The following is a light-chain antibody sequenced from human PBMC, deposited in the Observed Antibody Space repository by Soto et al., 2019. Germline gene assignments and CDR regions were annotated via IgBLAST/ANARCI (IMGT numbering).Light chain of an antibody. J-gene: IGKJ2*02. Sequence: DIQMTQSPSSLSASVGDRVTITCRASKIISTSLSWYQQKPGKAPKLLIYDSSTLRSGVPSRFSGSGSGTDFTLTISSLQPEDFATYYCQQSYNAPRTFGQGTRLEIE. V-gene: IGKV1-39*01. CDR2: DSS. CDR3: QQSYNAPRT. CDR1: KIISTS.